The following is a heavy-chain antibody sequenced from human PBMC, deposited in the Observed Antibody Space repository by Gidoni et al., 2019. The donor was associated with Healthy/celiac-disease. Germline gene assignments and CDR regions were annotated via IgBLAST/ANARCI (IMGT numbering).Heavy chain of an antibody. J-gene: IGHJ3*02. D-gene: IGHD3-22*01. Sequence: QVHLQESGPGLVKPSETLSLTCTVSGYSISSGYYWGWIRQPPGKGLEWIGCVSHSGSTYYNPSLKSRVTISVDTSKNQFSLKLSSVTAADTAVYYCARGLYYYDSSGYRDDAFEIWGQGTMVTVSS. CDR1: GYSISSGYY. CDR2: VSHSGST. CDR3: ARGLYYYDSSGYRDDAFEI. V-gene: IGHV4-38-2*02.